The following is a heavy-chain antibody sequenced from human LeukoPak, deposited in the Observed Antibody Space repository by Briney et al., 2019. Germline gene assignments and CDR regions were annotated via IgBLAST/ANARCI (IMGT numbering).Heavy chain of an antibody. CDR1: GFIFSNYI. D-gene: IGHD2-2*01. Sequence: GGSLRLSCAASGFIFSNYIMNWVRQAPGKGLEWVSSITNSSRYTYYADSVKGRFTISRDNAKNSLYLQMNSLRAEDTAVYYCATRGYCSGTSCYAPQPWGQGTLVTVSS. CDR3: ATRGYCSGTSCYAPQP. J-gene: IGHJ5*02. CDR2: ITNSSRYT. V-gene: IGHV3-21*04.